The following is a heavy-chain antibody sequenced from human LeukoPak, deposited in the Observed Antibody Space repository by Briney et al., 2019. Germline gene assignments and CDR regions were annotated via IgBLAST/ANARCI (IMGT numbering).Heavy chain of an antibody. Sequence: SETLSLTCTVSGGSISGYYWSWIRQSPGKGVEWIGYIYYSGSTNYNPSLKSRVTISVDTSKNQFSLKLSSVTAADTAVYYCATYTDSDAFDIWGQGTMVTVSS. V-gene: IGHV4-59*01. CDR1: GGSISGYY. J-gene: IGHJ3*02. D-gene: IGHD3-16*01. CDR2: IYYSGST. CDR3: ATYTDSDAFDI.